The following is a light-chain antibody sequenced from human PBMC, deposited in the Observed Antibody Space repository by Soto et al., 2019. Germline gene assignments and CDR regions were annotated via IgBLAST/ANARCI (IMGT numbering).Light chain of an antibody. Sequence: QSALTHPASVSGSPGQSITISCTGTSSDVGGYNYVSWYQQHPGKAPKLMIYDVSNRPSGVSNRFSGSKSGNTASLTISGLQAEDEADYYCCSYTSSSTPVVFGGGTKLTVL. CDR2: DVS. CDR3: CSYTSSSTPVV. J-gene: IGLJ2*01. V-gene: IGLV2-14*03. CDR1: SSDVGGYNY.